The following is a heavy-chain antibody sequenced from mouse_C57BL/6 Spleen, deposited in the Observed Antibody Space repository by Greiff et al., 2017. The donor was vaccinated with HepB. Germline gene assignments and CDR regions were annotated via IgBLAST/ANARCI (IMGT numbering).Heavy chain of an antibody. CDR2: ISYDGSN. CDR1: GYSITSGYY. Sequence: ESGPGLVKPSQSLSLTCSVTGYSITSGYYWNWIRQFPGNKLEWMGYISYDGSNNYNPSLKNRISITRDTSKNQFFLKLNSVTTEDTATYYCAGQHRLWGGAMDDWGQGTSVTVSS. CDR3: AGQHRLWGGAMDD. V-gene: IGHV3-6*01. D-gene: IGHD3-2*02. J-gene: IGHJ4*01.